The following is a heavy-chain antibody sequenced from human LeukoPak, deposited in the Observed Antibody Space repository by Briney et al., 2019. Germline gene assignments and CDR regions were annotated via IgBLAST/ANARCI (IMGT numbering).Heavy chain of an antibody. J-gene: IGHJ3*02. CDR3: ATHSSGYDSGNDAFDI. V-gene: IGHV4-59*08. CDR2: IYYSGST. Sequence: SEILSLTCTVSGGSISSYYWSWIRQPPGKGLEWIGYIYYSGSTNYNPSLKSRVTISVDTSKNQFSLKLSSVTAADTAVYYSATHSSGYDSGNDAFDIWDQGTMVTVSS. D-gene: IGHD3-22*01. CDR1: GGSISSYY.